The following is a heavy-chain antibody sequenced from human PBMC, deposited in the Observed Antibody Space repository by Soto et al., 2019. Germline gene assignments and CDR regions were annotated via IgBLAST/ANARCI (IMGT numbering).Heavy chain of an antibody. V-gene: IGHV4-30-4*01. J-gene: IGHJ5*01. D-gene: IGHD7-27*01. Sequence: PSETLSLTCSVSGDSISNLDYFWAWIRQPPGQALEYIGYIYKSATTYYNPSFESRVAISVDTSKSQFSLNVTSVTAADTAVYFCARGRYCLTGRCFPNWFDSLDQGALVAVSS. CDR2: IYKSATT. CDR3: ARGRYCLTGRCFPNWFDS. CDR1: GDSISNLDYF.